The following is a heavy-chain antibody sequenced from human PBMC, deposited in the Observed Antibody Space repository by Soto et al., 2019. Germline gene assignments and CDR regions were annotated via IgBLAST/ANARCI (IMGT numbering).Heavy chain of an antibody. Sequence: GGSLRLSCAASGFTFSTYAMTWVRQAPGKGLEWVSTISGSGSSTYYADSVNGRFTISRDNSKNTLFLQMNSLRAEDTAVYYCARDVNPSYWGHGTLV. CDR2: ISGSGSST. CDR3: ARDVNPSY. J-gene: IGHJ4*01. CDR1: GFTFSTYA. V-gene: IGHV3-23*01.